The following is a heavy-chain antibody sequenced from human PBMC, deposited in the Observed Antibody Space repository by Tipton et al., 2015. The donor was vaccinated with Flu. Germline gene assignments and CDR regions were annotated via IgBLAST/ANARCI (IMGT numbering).Heavy chain of an antibody. CDR3: ARRTLSVFGVAFDN. V-gene: IGHV4-34*01. CDR2: INQSGSP. D-gene: IGHD3-3*01. CDR1: GGSLSGFY. Sequence: TLSLTCTVHGGSLSGFYWGWVRQFPGKGLEWLGGINQSGSPNDNPSLKSRVMMSVETSKNQFSLSLTSVTAADTAVYYCARRTLSVFGVAFDNWGQGTMVTVSS. J-gene: IGHJ4*02.